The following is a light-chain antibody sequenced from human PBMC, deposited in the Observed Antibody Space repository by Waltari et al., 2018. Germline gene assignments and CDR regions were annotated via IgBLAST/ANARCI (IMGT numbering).Light chain of an antibody. V-gene: IGLV6-57*01. Sequence: NFMLTQPNSVSESPAQTVTISCPRTSGSIASTSVQWYQQRPGSSPTTVIYEDNQRPSGVPDRFSGSIDSSSNSASLTISGLKTEDEADYYCQSYDSSIVVFGGGTKLTVL. J-gene: IGLJ2*01. CDR1: SGSIASTS. CDR2: EDN. CDR3: QSYDSSIVV.